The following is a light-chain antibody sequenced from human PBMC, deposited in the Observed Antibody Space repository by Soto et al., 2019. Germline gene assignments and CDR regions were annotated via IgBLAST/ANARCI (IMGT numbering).Light chain of an antibody. CDR3: QQYGSSSLT. J-gene: IGKJ4*01. Sequence: EIVMTQSPATLSVSPGERATLSCRASQSFSSNLAWFQHKPGQAPRLLIYGASTRATGIPARFSGSGSGTEFTLTISSLQSEDFAVYYCQQYGSSSLTFGGGTKVEIK. CDR2: GAS. V-gene: IGKV3-15*01. CDR1: QSFSSN.